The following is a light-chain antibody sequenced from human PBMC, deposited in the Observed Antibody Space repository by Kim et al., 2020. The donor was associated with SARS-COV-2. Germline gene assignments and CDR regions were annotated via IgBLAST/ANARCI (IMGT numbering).Light chain of an antibody. CDR3: EAWDDTLGTLI. CDR1: SSNIGVNY. J-gene: IGLJ2*01. Sequence: ELTQPPSASGTPGQRVTISCSGTSSNIGVNYVYWYQHLPGTAPNVLIYRVSQRPSGVPDRFSGSQSGTSASLAISGLRSEDEGDYYCEAWDDTLGTLIFGGGTQLTVL. CDR2: RVS. V-gene: IGLV1-47*01.